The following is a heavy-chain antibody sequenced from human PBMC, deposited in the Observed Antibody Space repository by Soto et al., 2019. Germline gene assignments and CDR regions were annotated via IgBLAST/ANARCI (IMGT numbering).Heavy chain of an antibody. CDR2: MNPNSGNT. CDR3: ARSIAARPDY. V-gene: IGHV1-8*01. Sequence: QVQLVQSGAEVKKPGASVKVSCKASGYTFTSYDINWVRQATGQGLEWMGWMNPNSGNTGYAQKFQXXVXMXXNTSISTAYMELSSLRSEDTAVYYCARSIAARPDYWGQGTLVTVSS. J-gene: IGHJ4*02. CDR1: GYTFTSYD. D-gene: IGHD6-6*01.